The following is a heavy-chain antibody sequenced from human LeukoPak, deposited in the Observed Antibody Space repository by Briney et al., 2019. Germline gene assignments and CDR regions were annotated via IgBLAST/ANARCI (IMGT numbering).Heavy chain of an antibody. CDR2: ISTYNGNT. J-gene: IGHJ3*02. CDR1: GYTFTNYG. D-gene: IGHD1-26*01. V-gene: IGHV1-18*01. CDR3: ARGRDKWELLLYPRMMGFDI. Sequence: ASVKVSCKASGYTFTNYGINWVRQAPGQGLEWMGWISTYNGNTNYAQNLQGRVTMTTDTSTSTAYMELRSLRSDDTAVYYCARGRDKWELLLYPRMMGFDIWGQGTMVTVSS.